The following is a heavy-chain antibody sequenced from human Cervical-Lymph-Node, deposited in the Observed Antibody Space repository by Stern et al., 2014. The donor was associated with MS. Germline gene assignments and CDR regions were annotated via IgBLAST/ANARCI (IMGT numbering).Heavy chain of an antibody. D-gene: IGHD3-10*01. V-gene: IGHV1-3*01. CDR3: ARDTRYYGSGSYYRYFDY. J-gene: IGHJ4*02. Sequence: QVQLVQSGAEVKKPGASVKVSCKASGYTFTSYAMHWVRQAPGQRLEWMGWLNAGNGNTKYSQKFQGRVTITRDTSASTAYMELSSLRSEDTAVYYCARDTRYYGSGSYYRYFDYWGQGTLVTVSS. CDR2: LNAGNGNT. CDR1: GYTFTSYA.